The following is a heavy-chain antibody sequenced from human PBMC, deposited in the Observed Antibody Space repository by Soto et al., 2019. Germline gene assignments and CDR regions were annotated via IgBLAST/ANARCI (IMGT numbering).Heavy chain of an antibody. J-gene: IGHJ3*02. Sequence: QVRLVQSGAEVKKPGASVKVSCKASGYTFTTYGITWVRQAPGQGLEGMGWISAYNGNTNYAQTFQGRVTKTTDTPTSKAYMELRSLGSDGTAVHFCARDNYWELPHKDAFDIWGQGTMVTVSS. D-gene: IGHD1-26*01. CDR2: ISAYNGNT. CDR3: ARDNYWELPHKDAFDI. V-gene: IGHV1-18*01. CDR1: GYTFTTYG.